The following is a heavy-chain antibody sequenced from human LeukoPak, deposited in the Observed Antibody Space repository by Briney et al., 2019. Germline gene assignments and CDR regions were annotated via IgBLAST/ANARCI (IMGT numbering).Heavy chain of an antibody. D-gene: IGHD3-22*01. Sequence: AGGSLRLSCAASGFTFDDYAMHWVRQAPGKGLEWVSSISWNSGTIDYADSVKGRFTISRDNAKNSLYLQMNSLRAEDTAVYYCARDPYDSSAYGAFDIWGQGTMVTVSS. CDR1: GFTFDDYA. J-gene: IGHJ3*02. CDR3: ARDPYDSSAYGAFDI. CDR2: ISWNSGTI. V-gene: IGHV3-9*01.